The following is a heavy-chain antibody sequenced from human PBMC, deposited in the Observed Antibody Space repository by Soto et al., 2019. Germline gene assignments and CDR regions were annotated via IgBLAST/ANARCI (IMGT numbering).Heavy chain of an antibody. Sequence: VAVIWYDGSNKYYADSVKGRFTISRDNSKNTLYLQMNSLRAEDTAVYYCARDIYGGNSVFDYWGQGTLVTVSS. J-gene: IGHJ4*02. D-gene: IGHD4-17*01. CDR2: IWYDGSNK. V-gene: IGHV3-33*01. CDR3: ARDIYGGNSVFDY.